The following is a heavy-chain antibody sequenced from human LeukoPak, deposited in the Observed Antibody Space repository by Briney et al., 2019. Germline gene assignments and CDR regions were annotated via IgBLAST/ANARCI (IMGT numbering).Heavy chain of an antibody. D-gene: IGHD3-10*02. CDR3: AELGITMIGGV. Sequence: SGGSLRLSCAASGFTFSSYEMNWVRRAPGRGLEWVSYISSSGSTIYYADSVKGRFTISRDNAKNSLYLQMNSRRAEDTAVYYCAELGITMIGGVWGKGTTVTVSS. CDR2: ISSSGSTI. J-gene: IGHJ6*04. V-gene: IGHV3-48*03. CDR1: GFTFSSYE.